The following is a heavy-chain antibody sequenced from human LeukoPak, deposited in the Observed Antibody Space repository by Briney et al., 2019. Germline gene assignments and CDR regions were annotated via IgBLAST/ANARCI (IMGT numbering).Heavy chain of an antibody. CDR2: INPNSGGT. CDR3: ASGFMGYDRSGYYDDAFYI. CDR1: GYTFTDYY. V-gene: IGHV1-2*02. D-gene: IGHD3-22*01. Sequence: ASVKVSCKASGYTFTDYYIHWVRQAPGQGLEWMGWINPNSGGTNYAQKFQGRVAMTRDTSISTAYMELSRLRSDDTAVYFCASGFMGYDRSGYYDDAFYIWGQGTMVTVSS. J-gene: IGHJ3*02.